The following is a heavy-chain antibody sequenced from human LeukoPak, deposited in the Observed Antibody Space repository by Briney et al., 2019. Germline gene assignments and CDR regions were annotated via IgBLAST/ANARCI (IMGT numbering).Heavy chain of an antibody. CDR2: IIPILGIA. V-gene: IGHV1-69*04. D-gene: IGHD3-22*01. CDR1: GGTFSSYA. J-gene: IGHJ4*02. Sequence: ASVKVSCKASGGTFSSYAISWVRQAPGQGLEWMGRIIPILGIANYARKFQGRVTITADKSTSTAYMELSSLRSEDTAVYYCARSATGMGYYYDSSGYYVPPPDYWGQGTLVTVSS. CDR3: ARSATGMGYYYDSSGYYVPPPDY.